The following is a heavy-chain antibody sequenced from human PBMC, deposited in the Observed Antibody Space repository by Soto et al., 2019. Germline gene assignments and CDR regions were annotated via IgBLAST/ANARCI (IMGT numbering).Heavy chain of an antibody. Sequence: QVQLVQSGAEVKKPGSSVQVSFQASGGTFSSYTISWVRPAPGQGLERMGWIIPILGIANYAQKLQGRVTITADKSRSRAYVELCSLSSKDTAVYYCARDPVHRAGWCDPWGHETLVPVSS. J-gene: IGHJ5*02. CDR2: IIPILGIA. CDR1: GGTFSSYT. V-gene: IGHV1-69*08. CDR3: ARDPVHRAGWCDP. D-gene: IGHD3-10*01.